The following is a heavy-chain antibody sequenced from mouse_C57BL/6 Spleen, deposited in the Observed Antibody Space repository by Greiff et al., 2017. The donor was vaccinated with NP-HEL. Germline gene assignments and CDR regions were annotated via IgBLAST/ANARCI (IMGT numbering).Heavy chain of an antibody. CDR1: GFTFSSYG. Sequence: EVQGVESGGDLVKPGGSLKLSCAASGFTFSSYGMSWVRQTPDKRLEWVATISSGGSYTYYPDSVKGRFTISRDNAKNTLYLQMSSLKSEDTAMYYCARHPLDYGSSYDYAMDYWGQGTSVTVSS. V-gene: IGHV5-6*01. CDR2: ISSGGSYT. CDR3: ARHPLDYGSSYDYAMDY. J-gene: IGHJ4*01. D-gene: IGHD1-1*01.